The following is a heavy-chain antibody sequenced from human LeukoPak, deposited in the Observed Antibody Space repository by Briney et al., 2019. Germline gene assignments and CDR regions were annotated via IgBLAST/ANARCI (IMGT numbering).Heavy chain of an antibody. D-gene: IGHD3-22*01. CDR1: GYTFTGYY. Sequence: ASVKVSCKASGYTFTGYYMHWVRQAPGQGLEWMGWINPNSGGTNYAQKFQGRVTMTRDTSISTAYMELSRLRSEDTAVYYCATELYYYDSSGVGVDYWGQGTLVTVSS. J-gene: IGHJ4*02. CDR3: ATELYYYDSSGVGVDY. V-gene: IGHV1-2*02. CDR2: INPNSGGT.